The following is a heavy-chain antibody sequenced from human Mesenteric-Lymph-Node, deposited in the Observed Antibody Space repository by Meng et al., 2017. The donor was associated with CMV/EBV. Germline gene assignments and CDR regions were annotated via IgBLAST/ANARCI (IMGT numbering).Heavy chain of an antibody. CDR1: GYTFTGYY. V-gene: IGHV1-2*02. D-gene: IGHD6-13*01. CDR2: INPNSGGT. Sequence: ASVKVSCKASGYTFTGYYMHWVRQAPGQGLEWMGWINPNSGGTNYAQKFQGRVTMTRDTSISTAYMELSRLRSDDTAVYYCARGPRPYSSSGLFDPWGQGTLVTVSS. CDR3: ARGPRPYSSSGLFDP. J-gene: IGHJ5*02.